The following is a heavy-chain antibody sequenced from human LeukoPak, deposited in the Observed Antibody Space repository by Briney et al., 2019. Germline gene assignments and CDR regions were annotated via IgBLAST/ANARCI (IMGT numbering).Heavy chain of an antibody. D-gene: IGHD4-23*01. V-gene: IGHV1-18*01. Sequence: ASVKVSCKASGYAFNDFGITWVRQAPGQGLEWMGWISTYTNYAQNLQDRVTMTTDTSTSTAYMELRSLRSDDTAVYYCARNGTGYDGGWPDSWGQGTLVTVSS. J-gene: IGHJ5*01. CDR2: ISTYT. CDR3: ARNGTGYDGGWPDS. CDR1: GYAFNDFG.